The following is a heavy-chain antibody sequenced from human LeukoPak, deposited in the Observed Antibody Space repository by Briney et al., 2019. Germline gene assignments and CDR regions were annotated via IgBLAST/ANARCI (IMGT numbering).Heavy chain of an antibody. Sequence: TGGSLRLSCAASGFPFSSYGMAWVRQAPGKGLEWMAVISNDGTRKYYADSVKGRFTISRDNSKNTLYLQMNSLRADDTAVYYCAKVSRNDYGDYEAPYFFDYWGQGTLVTVSS. V-gene: IGHV3-30*18. D-gene: IGHD4-17*01. CDR1: GFPFSSYG. CDR3: AKVSRNDYGDYEAPYFFDY. CDR2: ISNDGTRK. J-gene: IGHJ4*02.